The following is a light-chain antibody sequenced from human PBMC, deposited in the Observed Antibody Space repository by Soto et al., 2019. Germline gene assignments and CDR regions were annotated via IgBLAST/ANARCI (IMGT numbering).Light chain of an antibody. J-gene: IGLJ1*01. V-gene: IGLV2-14*01. CDR1: SSDGGRFNF. CDR3: SSYTPRSTYV. CDR2: EVT. Sequence: QSVLTQPASVSGSPGQSITISCTGTSSDGGRFNFVSWFQQHPGKAPKLLIHEVTKRPSGVSNRFSGSKSGHTAYLTISGLQTEDEADYYCSSYTPRSTYVVGTGTKLTVL.